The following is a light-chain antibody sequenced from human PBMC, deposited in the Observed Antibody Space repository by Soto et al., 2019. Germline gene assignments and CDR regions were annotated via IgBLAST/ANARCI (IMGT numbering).Light chain of an antibody. V-gene: IGKV3-15*01. Sequence: EIVMTQSPATLSVSPGERATLSCRASQSVSSNLAWYQQKPGQAPRLLIYGASTRATGIPARFSGSGSGTEFTLTISSLQTEDFPVYYCQQYNNWPPRTFRQGTKEEIK. CDR1: QSVSSN. CDR2: GAS. J-gene: IGKJ1*01. CDR3: QQYNNWPPRT.